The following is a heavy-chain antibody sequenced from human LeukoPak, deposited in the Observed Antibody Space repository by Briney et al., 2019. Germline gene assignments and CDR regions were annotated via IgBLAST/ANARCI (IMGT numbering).Heavy chain of an antibody. J-gene: IGHJ3*02. D-gene: IGHD2-15*01. CDR2: IYTSGST. CDR1: GGSISSGSYY. V-gene: IGHV4-61*02. Sequence: SETLSLTCTVSGGSISSGSYYWSWIRQPAGKGLEWIGRIYTSGSTNYNPSLKSRVTISVDTSKNQFSLKLSSVTAADTAVYYCARQIRVGYCSGGSCYSDVSIDIWGQGTMVTVSS. CDR3: ARQIRVGYCSGGSCYSDVSIDI.